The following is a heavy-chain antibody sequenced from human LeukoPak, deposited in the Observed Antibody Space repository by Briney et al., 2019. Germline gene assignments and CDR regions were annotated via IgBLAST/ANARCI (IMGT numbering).Heavy chain of an antibody. J-gene: IGHJ3*02. CDR2: SSSSGSSI. D-gene: IGHD1-26*01. CDR1: GFTFSNYE. CDR3: ARGSGSYYYYSAFDI. V-gene: IGHV3-48*03. Sequence: PGGSLRLSCAASGFTFSNYEMNWVRQAPGKGLEWVSYSSSSGSSIYYADSLKGRFSISRDNAQDSLYLHMNSLRAEDTAVYYCARGSGSYYYYSAFDIWGQGTMVTVSS.